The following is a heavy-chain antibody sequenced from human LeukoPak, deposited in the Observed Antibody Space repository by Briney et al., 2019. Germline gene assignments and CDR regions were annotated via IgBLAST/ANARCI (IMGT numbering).Heavy chain of an antibody. CDR2: ISAYNGNT. V-gene: IGHV1-18*01. D-gene: IGHD3-10*01. J-gene: IGHJ4*02. Sequence: GASVKVSCKASGYTFTSYGISWVRQAPGQGLEWMGWISAYNGNTNYAQKLQGRVTMTTDTSTSTAYMELRSLRSDDTAVYYCARVPPYWFGEPYLDYWGQGTLVTVSS. CDR1: GYTFTSYG. CDR3: ARVPPYWFGEPYLDY.